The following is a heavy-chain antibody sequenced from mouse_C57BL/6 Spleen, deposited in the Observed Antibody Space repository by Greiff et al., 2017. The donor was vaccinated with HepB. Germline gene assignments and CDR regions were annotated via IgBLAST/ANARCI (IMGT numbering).Heavy chain of an antibody. CDR1: GYSITSGYY. V-gene: IGHV3-6*01. J-gene: IGHJ3*01. CDR2: ISYDGSN. D-gene: IGHD1-1*01. CDR3: ARVAYGGFAY. Sequence: EVQLQESGPGLVKPSQSLSLTCSVTGYSITSGYYWNWIRQFPGNKLEWMGYISYDGSNNYNPSLKNRISITRDTSKNQFFLKLNSVTTEDTATYYCARVAYGGFAYWGQGTLVTVSA.